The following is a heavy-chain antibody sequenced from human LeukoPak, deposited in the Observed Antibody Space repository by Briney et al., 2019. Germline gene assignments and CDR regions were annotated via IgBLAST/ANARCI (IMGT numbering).Heavy chain of an antibody. V-gene: IGHV3-33*08. CDR2: IWYDGSNK. J-gene: IGHJ6*02. CDR3: ARDDAGDYGWYYYYYYGMDV. Sequence: GGSLRLSCAASGFTFSSYSMNWVRQAPGKGLEWVAVIWYDGSNKYYADSVKGRFTISRDNSKNTLYLQMNSLRAEDTAVYYCARDDAGDYGWYYYYYYGMDVWGQGTTVTVSS. CDR1: GFTFSSYS. D-gene: IGHD4-17*01.